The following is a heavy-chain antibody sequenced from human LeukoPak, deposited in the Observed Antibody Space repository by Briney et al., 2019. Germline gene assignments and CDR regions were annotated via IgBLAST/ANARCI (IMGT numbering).Heavy chain of an antibody. CDR1: GYTFTGYY. J-gene: IGHJ4*02. D-gene: IGHD3-22*01. CDR2: INPNSGGT. CDR3: ARGGSYYDSSGSSDYDY. V-gene: IGHV1-2*02. Sequence: ASVKVSCKASGYTFTGYYMHWVRQAPGQGLEWMGWINPNSGGTNYAQKFQGRVTMTRDTSISTAYMELSRLRSDDTAVYYCARGGSYYDSSGSSDYDYWGQGTLVTVSS.